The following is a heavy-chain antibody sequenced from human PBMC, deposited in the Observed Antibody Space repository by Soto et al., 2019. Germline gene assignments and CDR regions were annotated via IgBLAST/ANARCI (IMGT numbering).Heavy chain of an antibody. CDR3: AKASSPYSSLGANDY. CDR2: ISGSGGST. J-gene: IGHJ4*02. V-gene: IGHV3-23*01. CDR1: GSTFSSYA. D-gene: IGHD6-6*01. Sequence: GGSLRLSCAASGSTFSSYAMSWVRQAPGKGLEWVSAISGSGGSTYYADSVKGRFTISRDNSKNTLYLQMNSLRAEDTAVYYCAKASSPYSSLGANDYWGQGTLVTVSS.